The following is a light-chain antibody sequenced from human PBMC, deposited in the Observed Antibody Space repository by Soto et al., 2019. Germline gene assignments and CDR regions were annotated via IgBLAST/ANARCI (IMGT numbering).Light chain of an antibody. J-gene: IGKJ4*01. CDR2: SAS. CDR1: QAITSW. V-gene: IGKV1-12*01. CDR3: QQSRSFPLT. Sequence: DLHVTQSPSSVSASVGDRVTITCRASQAITSWLAWYQQKPGRAPKLLIYSASSLQSGAPSRFTGMGSGAEFTLTSASLKPDDAAVYSCQQSRSFPLTVGGGTKVEI.